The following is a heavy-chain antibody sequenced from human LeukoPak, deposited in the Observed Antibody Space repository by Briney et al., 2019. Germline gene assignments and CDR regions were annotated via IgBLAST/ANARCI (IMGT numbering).Heavy chain of an antibody. CDR3: ARSAGYFDWLEFDY. Sequence: PGGSLRLSCAASGFTFNMYTMNWVRQAPGKGLEWVSYISSSSSTIYYADSVKGRFTISRDNAKNSLYLQMNSLRAEDTAVYYCARSAGYFDWLEFDYWGQGTLVTVSS. V-gene: IGHV3-48*01. J-gene: IGHJ4*02. D-gene: IGHD3-9*01. CDR1: GFTFNMYT. CDR2: ISSSSSTI.